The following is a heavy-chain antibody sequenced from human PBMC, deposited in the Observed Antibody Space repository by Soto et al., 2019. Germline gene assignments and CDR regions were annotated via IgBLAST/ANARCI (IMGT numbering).Heavy chain of an antibody. V-gene: IGHV3-73*01. CDR1: GFTFTGSA. CDR3: ARPGPFDS. J-gene: IGHJ4*02. Sequence: DVQLVESGGGLVQPGGSLKLSCTTTGFTFTGSAIHWVRQAPGKGLEWIGRIRNKANNYATAYPASVTGRFTISRDDSKSTAYLEVTSLPTDYTAMYYCARPGPFDSWGEGALVTISS. CDR2: IRNKANNYAT. D-gene: IGHD1-1*01.